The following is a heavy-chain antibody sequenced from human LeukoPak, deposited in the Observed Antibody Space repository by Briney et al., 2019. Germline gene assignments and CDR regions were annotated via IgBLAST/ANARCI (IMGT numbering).Heavy chain of an antibody. V-gene: IGHV4-59*01. D-gene: IGHD6-19*01. Sequence: PSETLSLTCTVYGGSISSYYWSWIRQPPGKGMEWIGYIYYSGSTNYNPSLKSRVTISVDTSKNQFSLKLSSVTAADTAVYYCARDMSLGSSRWFGYWGQGTLVTVSS. CDR2: IYYSGST. CDR3: ARDMSLGSSRWFGY. J-gene: IGHJ4*02. CDR1: GGSISSYY.